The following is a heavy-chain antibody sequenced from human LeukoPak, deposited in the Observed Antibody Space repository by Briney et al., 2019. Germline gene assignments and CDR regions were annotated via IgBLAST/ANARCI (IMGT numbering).Heavy chain of an antibody. J-gene: IGHJ4*02. D-gene: IGHD1-26*01. V-gene: IGHV3-49*04. Sequence: GGSLRLSCTASGFTFGDYSMNWVRQAPGKGLEWVGFIRSKAYGGTTEYAASVKGRFTISREDSKSITYLQMNSLKTGDTAVYYCTRGRRATHDYWGQGTLVTVSS. CDR1: GFTFGDYS. CDR3: TRGRRATHDY. CDR2: IRSKAYGGTT.